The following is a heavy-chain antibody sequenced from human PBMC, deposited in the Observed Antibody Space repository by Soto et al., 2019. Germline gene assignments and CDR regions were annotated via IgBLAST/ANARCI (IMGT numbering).Heavy chain of an antibody. J-gene: IGHJ6*03. CDR3: IRSLEWLLFMDA. CDR1: GGSISHSPYY. CDR2: IYYSGST. D-gene: IGHD3-3*01. V-gene: IGHV4-39*02. Sequence: SETLSLTCTVSGGSISHSPYYWGWIRQPPGKGLEWIGSIYYSGSTYNSPSLQSRVTISVDTSKNHFSLKLSSVTAADTAVYYCIRSLEWLLFMDAWGKGTTVTVSS.